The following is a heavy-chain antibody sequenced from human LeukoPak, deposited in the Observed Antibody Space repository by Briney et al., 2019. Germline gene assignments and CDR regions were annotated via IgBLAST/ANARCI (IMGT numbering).Heavy chain of an antibody. Sequence: PGGSLRLSCAASGFTFDAYGMTWVRQAPGKGLEWVSGINWNGGTTGYADSVKGRFTISRDNAKNSLYLQMSSLRAEDTALYHCARTRYSGSYGGADYWGQGTPVTVSS. CDR1: GFTFDAYG. CDR3: ARTRYSGSYGGADY. CDR2: INWNGGTT. V-gene: IGHV3-20*01. J-gene: IGHJ4*02. D-gene: IGHD1-26*01.